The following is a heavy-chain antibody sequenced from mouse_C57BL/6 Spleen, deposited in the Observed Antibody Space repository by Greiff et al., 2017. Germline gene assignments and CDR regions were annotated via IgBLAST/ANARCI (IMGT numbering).Heavy chain of an antibody. V-gene: IGHV1-22*01. CDR3: ARDDYDGYYFDY. Sequence: EVQLQQSGPELVKPGASVKMSCKASGYTFTDYNMHWVKQSHGKSLEWIGYINPNNGGTSYNQKFKGKATLTVNKSSSTAYMELRSLTSEASAVYYCARDDYDGYYFDYWGQGTTLTVAS. CDR2: INPNNGGT. J-gene: IGHJ2*01. CDR1: GYTFTDYN. D-gene: IGHD2-4*01.